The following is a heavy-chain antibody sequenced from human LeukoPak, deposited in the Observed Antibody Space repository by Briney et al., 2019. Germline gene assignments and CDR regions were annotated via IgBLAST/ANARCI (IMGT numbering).Heavy chain of an antibody. Sequence: GASVKVSCKASGGTFSSYAISWVRQAPGQGLEWIGRIIPIFGIANYAQKFQGRVTITADKSTSTAYMELSSLRSEDTAVYYCAREQYQLLLSPSDYYYYGMDVWGQGTTVTVSS. CDR3: AREQYQLLLSPSDYYYYGMDV. CDR2: IIPIFGIA. D-gene: IGHD2-2*01. CDR1: GGTFSSYA. V-gene: IGHV1-69*04. J-gene: IGHJ6*02.